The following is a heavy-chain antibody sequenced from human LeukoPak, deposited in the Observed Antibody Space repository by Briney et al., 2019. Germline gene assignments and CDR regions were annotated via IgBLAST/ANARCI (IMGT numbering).Heavy chain of an antibody. CDR3: ARSGGWYFDL. D-gene: IGHD3-10*01. Sequence: PSQTLSLTCAVSGDSISSGSFSWSWIRQPPGKGLEWIGYISHTGSTYYNPSLKSRVTISVDTSKNQFSLKLSSVTAADTAVYYCARSGGWYFDLWGRGTLVTVSS. V-gene: IGHV4-30-2*02. J-gene: IGHJ2*01. CDR2: ISHTGST. CDR1: GDSISSGSFS.